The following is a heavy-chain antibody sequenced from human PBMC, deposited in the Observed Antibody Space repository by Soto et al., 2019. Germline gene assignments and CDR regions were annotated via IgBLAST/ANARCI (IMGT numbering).Heavy chain of an antibody. CDR1: GFTFSSWS. CDR2: ISASEGST. J-gene: IGHJ6*03. V-gene: IGHV3-23*01. D-gene: IGHD6-13*01. Sequence: GRSLRLACGACGFTFSSWSMHWVRQAPGKGLVWVSPISASEGSTSYADSVKGRFTISRDNSKNTLYLQMNSLRAEDTAVYYCAKDRRQQLGLNYYMDVWGKGTTVTVSS. CDR3: AKDRRQQLGLNYYMDV.